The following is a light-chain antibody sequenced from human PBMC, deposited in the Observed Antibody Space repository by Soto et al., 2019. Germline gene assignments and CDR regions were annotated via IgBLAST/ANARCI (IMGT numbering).Light chain of an antibody. V-gene: IGKV3-11*01. CDR1: QSISNY. J-gene: IGKJ5*01. CDR3: QQRSNWPPIT. Sequence: EIVLTQSPATLSLSPGERATLSCRASQSISNYLAWYQQKPGQAPRLLIYDASNRATGIPARFSGSGSGTAFTLTISSLEPEDVAVYYCQQRSNWPPITFGQGTRLEIK. CDR2: DAS.